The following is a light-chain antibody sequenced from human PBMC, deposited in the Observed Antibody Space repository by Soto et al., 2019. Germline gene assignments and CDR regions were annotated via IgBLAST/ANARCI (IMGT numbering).Light chain of an antibody. Sequence: EIGLTQSACTLSLSPGERATFSCGASQSVSSSYLAWYQQKPGQAPRLLIYGASSRATGIPDRFSGIASGTDSTLTISRLEPEDFAVYYCQQYGSSGTFGQGTKVDIK. V-gene: IGKV3-20*01. CDR3: QQYGSSGT. CDR2: GAS. CDR1: QSVSSSY. J-gene: IGKJ1*01.